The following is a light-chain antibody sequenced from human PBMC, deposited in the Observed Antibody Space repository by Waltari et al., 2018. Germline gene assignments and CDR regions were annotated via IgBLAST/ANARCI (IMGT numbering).Light chain of an antibody. CDR2: GTS. CDR3: QSYDSSLSGSYV. V-gene: IGLV1-40*01. J-gene: IGLJ1*01. CDR1: SSNIGAGYD. Sequence: QSVLTQPPSVSGAPGQRVTISCTGSSSNIGAGYDVHWYQQLPGTAPKLLIYGTSNRPSGVPDRFSVSKSVTSASLAITGLQAEDEADYYCQSYDSSLSGSYVFGTGTKVTVL.